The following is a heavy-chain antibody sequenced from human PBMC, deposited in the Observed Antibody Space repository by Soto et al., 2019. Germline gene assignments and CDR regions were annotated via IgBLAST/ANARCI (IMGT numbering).Heavy chain of an antibody. CDR2: ISGSGGST. J-gene: IGHJ3*02. CDR3: AGGASNVGAFDI. CDR1: GFTFRSYA. D-gene: IGHD1-26*01. V-gene: IGHV3-23*01. Sequence: PGGSLRLSCAASGFTFRSYAMSWVRQAPGKGLEWVSAISGSGGSTYYADSVKGRFTISRDNSKNTLYLQMNSLRAEDTAVYYCAGGASNVGAFDIWGQGTMLTVSS.